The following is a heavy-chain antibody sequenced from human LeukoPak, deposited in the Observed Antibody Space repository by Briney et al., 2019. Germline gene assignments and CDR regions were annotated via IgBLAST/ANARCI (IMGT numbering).Heavy chain of an antibody. D-gene: IGHD3-10*01. CDR1: GFTFSEYG. CDR3: AKDAVLLWFGELFTYFDY. Sequence: AGGSLRLSCAASGFTFSEYGMNWVRQAPGKGLEWVSAISGSGGSTYYADSVKGRFTISRDNSKNTLYLQMNSLRAEDTAVYYCAKDAVLLWFGELFTYFDYWGQGTLVTVSS. CDR2: ISGSGGST. V-gene: IGHV3-23*01. J-gene: IGHJ4*02.